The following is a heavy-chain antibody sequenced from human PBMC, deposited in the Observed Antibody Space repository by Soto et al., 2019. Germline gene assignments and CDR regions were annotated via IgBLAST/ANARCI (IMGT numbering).Heavy chain of an antibody. CDR2: ISTNNGNT. Sequence: QVQLVQSGAEVKKPGASVKVSCKASGYTFTNYGISWVRQAPGQGLEWMGWISTNNGNTNYAQKVQGRVTMTTDTSTRTAYMELRSLRSDDTAVYYCARTYSRNWEFDSWGQGTLVTVSS. J-gene: IGHJ4*02. CDR1: GYTFTNYG. D-gene: IGHD6-13*01. CDR3: ARTYSRNWEFDS. V-gene: IGHV1-18*01.